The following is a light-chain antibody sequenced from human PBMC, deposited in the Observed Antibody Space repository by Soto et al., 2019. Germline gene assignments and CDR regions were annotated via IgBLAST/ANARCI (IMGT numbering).Light chain of an antibody. J-gene: IGKJ1*01. V-gene: IGKV1-5*01. CDR2: DAS. Sequence: DMQMTQSPSTLSASVGDRVTITCRASQSISSWLAWYQQKPGKAPKLLIYDASSLESGVPSRFSGSGSGTEFAPTISSLQPDDFATYYCQQYNSYSTFGQGTKVDIK. CDR3: QQYNSYST. CDR1: QSISSW.